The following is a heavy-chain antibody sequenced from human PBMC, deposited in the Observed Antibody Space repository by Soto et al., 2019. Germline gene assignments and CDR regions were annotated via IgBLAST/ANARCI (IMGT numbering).Heavy chain of an antibody. V-gene: IGHV3-33*01. J-gene: IGHJ4*02. Sequence: QVQLVESGGGVVQPGRSLRLSCAASGFTFSSYGMHWVRQAPGKGLEWVAVIWYDGSNKYYADSVKGRFTISRDNSKNTLYLQMNSLRAEDTAVYYCARGESHSSGYYYGLDYWGQGTLVTVSS. D-gene: IGHD3-22*01. CDR2: IWYDGSNK. CDR3: ARGESHSSGYYYGLDY. CDR1: GFTFSSYG.